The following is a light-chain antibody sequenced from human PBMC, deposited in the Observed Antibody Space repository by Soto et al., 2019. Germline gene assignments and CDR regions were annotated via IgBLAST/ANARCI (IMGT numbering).Light chain of an antibody. V-gene: IGLV2-14*01. CDR3: NSYTTTSTVV. CDR1: SSDVGGYNY. J-gene: IGLJ3*02. CDR2: DVS. Sequence: QSVLTQPASVSGSPGQSITISCTGTSSDVGGYNYVSWYQQHPGKAPKLMIYDVSNRPSGVSNRFSASKSGNTASLTISGLQAEDEADYYCNSYTTTSTVVFGGGTKLTVL.